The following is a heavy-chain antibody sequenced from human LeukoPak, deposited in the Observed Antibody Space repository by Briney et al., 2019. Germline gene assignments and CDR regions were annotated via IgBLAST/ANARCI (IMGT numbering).Heavy chain of an antibody. V-gene: IGHV3-30*04. J-gene: IGHJ4*02. D-gene: IGHD3-10*01. CDR3: ARDGLWFGESYYFDY. Sequence: PGGSLRLSCAASGFIFSSYAMHWVRQAPGKGLEWVAVISYDGSNKYYADSVKGRFTISRDNSKNTLYLQMNSLRAEDTAVYYCARDGLWFGESYYFDYWGQGTLVTVSS. CDR2: ISYDGSNK. CDR1: GFIFSSYA.